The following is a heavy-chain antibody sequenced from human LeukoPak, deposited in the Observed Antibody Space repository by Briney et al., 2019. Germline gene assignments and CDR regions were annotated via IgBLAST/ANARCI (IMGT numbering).Heavy chain of an antibody. V-gene: IGHV4-59*08. J-gene: IGHJ4*02. CDR1: GGSISSYY. CDR3: AGHHPRNTVDF. D-gene: IGHD2-8*02. CDR2: ISDIGSI. Sequence: TSETLSLTCTVSGGSISSYYWSWVRQPPGKGLEWIAYISDIGSINYNPSLKSRVTISLDTSKNQFSLKLSSVTAADTAVYYCAGHHPRNTVDFWGQGTLVTVSS.